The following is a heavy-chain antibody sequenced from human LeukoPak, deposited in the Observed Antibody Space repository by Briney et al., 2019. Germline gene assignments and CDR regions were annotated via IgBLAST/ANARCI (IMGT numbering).Heavy chain of an antibody. D-gene: IGHD3-3*01. CDR2: IYSGGST. Sequence: GGSLRLSCAASGFTVSNNYMSWVRQAPRKGLDWVSVIYSGGSTYDADSVKGRFTISRDNSKNTLYLQMNSLRAEDTAVYYCAAGRFWSGYYDYWGQGTLVTVSS. CDR1: GFTVSNNY. CDR3: AAGRFWSGYYDY. J-gene: IGHJ4*02. V-gene: IGHV3-53*01.